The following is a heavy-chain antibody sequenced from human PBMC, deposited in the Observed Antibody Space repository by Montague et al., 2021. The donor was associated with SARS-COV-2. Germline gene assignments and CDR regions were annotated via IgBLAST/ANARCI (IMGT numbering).Heavy chain of an antibody. CDR2: ISWNSGNI. V-gene: IGHV3-9*01. Sequence: SLRLSCAASGFTFGDYAMHWVRQAPGKGLEWVSGISWNSGNIGYADSVKGRFTISRDNAKNSLYLQMNSLRAEDTALYYCAKGEIGSGWYGAFDIWGQGTMVIVSS. CDR1: GFTFGDYA. J-gene: IGHJ3*02. D-gene: IGHD6-19*01. CDR3: AKGEIGSGWYGAFDI.